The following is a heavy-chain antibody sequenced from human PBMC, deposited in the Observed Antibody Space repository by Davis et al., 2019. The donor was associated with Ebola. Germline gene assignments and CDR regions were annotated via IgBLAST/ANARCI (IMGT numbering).Heavy chain of an antibody. CDR1: GFTFNKYT. CDR3: AKNLTGYDFWSGSYSGCFDS. CDR2: ITGSASGT. V-gene: IGHV3-23*01. J-gene: IGHJ5*01. Sequence: GESLKISCAASGFTFNKYTMSWVRQAPGKGLEWVSAITGSASGTKYGDVVKGRFTISRDNSKNTLYLELNSLRAEDTAVYYCAKNLTGYDFWSGSYSGCFDSWGQGTLVTVSS. D-gene: IGHD3-3*01.